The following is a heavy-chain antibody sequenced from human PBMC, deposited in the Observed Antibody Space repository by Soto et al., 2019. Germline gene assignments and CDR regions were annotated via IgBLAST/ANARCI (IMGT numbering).Heavy chain of an antibody. V-gene: IGHV4-34*01. J-gene: IGHJ6*02. D-gene: IGHD3-9*01. Sequence: SETLSLTCAVYGGSFSGYYWSWIRQPPGKGLEWIGEINHSGSTNYNPSLKSRVTISVDTSKNQFSLKLSSVTAADTAVYYCARGRHILSGYYRDLNYAMEVWCPGTTVTLAS. CDR3: ARGRHILSGYYRDLNYAMEV. CDR1: GGSFSGYY. CDR2: INHSGST.